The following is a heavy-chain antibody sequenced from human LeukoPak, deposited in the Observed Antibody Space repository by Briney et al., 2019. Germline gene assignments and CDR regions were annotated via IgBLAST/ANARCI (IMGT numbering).Heavy chain of an antibody. CDR2: INHSGST. D-gene: IGHD3-16*02. V-gene: IGHV4-34*01. Sequence: SETLSLTCAVYGGSFSGYYWSWIRQPPGKGLEWIGEINHSGSTNYNPSLKSRVTISVDTSKNQFSLKLSSVTAADTAVYYCARRAPYYDYVWGSYRYYYYYMDVWGKGTTVTISS. CDR1: GGSFSGYY. J-gene: IGHJ6*03. CDR3: ARRAPYYDYVWGSYRYYYYYMDV.